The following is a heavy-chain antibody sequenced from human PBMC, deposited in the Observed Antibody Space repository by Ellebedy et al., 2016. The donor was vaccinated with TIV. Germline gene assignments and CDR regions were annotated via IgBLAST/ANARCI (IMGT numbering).Heavy chain of an antibody. CDR1: GFTFSDYA. CDR2: ISDSGHST. Sequence: GESLKISXAASGFTFSDYAMSWVRQAPGKGPEWVSAISDSGHSTYNSDSVKGRFTISRDENSLYLQMDSLRIEDTAVYYCVRGSGWVYYFDYWGQGALVTVSS. CDR3: VRGSGWVYYFDY. V-gene: IGHV3-23*01. D-gene: IGHD6-19*01. J-gene: IGHJ4*02.